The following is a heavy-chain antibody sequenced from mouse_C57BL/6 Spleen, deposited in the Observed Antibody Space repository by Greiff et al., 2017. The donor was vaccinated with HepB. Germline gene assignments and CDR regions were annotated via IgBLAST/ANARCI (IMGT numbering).Heavy chain of an antibody. Sequence: QVQLKESGAELAKPGASVKLSCKASGYTFTSYWMHWVKQRPGQGLEWIGYINPSSGYTKYNQKFKDKATLTADKSSSTAYMQLSSLTYEDSAVYYCASYYGNYEAWFAYWGQGTLVTVSA. CDR3: ASYYGNYEAWFAY. D-gene: IGHD2-1*01. CDR1: GYTFTSYW. V-gene: IGHV1-7*01. J-gene: IGHJ3*01. CDR2: INPSSGYT.